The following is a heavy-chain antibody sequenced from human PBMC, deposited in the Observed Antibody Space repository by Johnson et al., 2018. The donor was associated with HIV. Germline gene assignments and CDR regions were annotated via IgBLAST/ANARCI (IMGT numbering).Heavy chain of an antibody. D-gene: IGHD2-2*01. CDR2: ISYDGSNK. J-gene: IGHJ3*02. V-gene: IGHV3-30-3*01. Sequence: QVQLVESGGGVVQPGRSLRLSCAASGFTFSSYAMHWVRQAPGKGLEWVAIISYDGSNKYYADSVKGRFTISRDNSKNTLYLQMNSLRAEDTAVYYCASIVVVPAAQDNYAFDIWGQVTMVTVSS. CDR3: ASIVVVPAAQDNYAFDI. CDR1: GFTFSSYA.